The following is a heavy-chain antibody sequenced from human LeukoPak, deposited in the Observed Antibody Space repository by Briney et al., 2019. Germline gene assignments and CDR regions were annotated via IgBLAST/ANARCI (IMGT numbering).Heavy chain of an antibody. Sequence: PGRSLRLSCAASGFTFRSYGMHWVRQAPGKGLEWVAVISYDGSNKYYADSVKGRFTISRDNAKNSLYLQMNSLRADDTAVYYCARGPPGIAVAGTNIDYWGQGTLVTVSS. CDR3: ARGPPGIAVAGTNIDY. V-gene: IGHV3-30*03. CDR2: ISYDGSNK. D-gene: IGHD6-19*01. CDR1: GFTFRSYG. J-gene: IGHJ4*02.